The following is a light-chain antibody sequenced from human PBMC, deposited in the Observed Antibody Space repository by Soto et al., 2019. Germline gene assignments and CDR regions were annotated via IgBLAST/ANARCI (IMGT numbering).Light chain of an antibody. Sequence: SALTQPASVSGSPGQSITISCTGTSSDVGDCNCVSWYQQHPGKAPKLMIYEVSNRPSGVSNRFSGSKSGNTASLTISGLQAEDEADYYCSSYTSSSTWMFGGGTKLTVL. CDR3: SSYTSSSTWM. CDR2: EVS. J-gene: IGLJ3*02. V-gene: IGLV2-14*01. CDR1: SSDVGDCNC.